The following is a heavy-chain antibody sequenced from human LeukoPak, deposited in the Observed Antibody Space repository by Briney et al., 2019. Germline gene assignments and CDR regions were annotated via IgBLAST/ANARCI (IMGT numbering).Heavy chain of an antibody. D-gene: IGHD2-8*01. CDR1: GFTFSSYA. Sequence: GGSLRLSCAASGFTFSSYAMSWVRQAPGKGLEWVSAISGSGGSTYYADSVKGRFTISRDNSKNTLYLQMNSLRAEDTAVYYCARDGSEVLMVYVFDYWGQGTLVTVSS. J-gene: IGHJ4*02. V-gene: IGHV3-23*01. CDR3: ARDGSEVLMVYVFDY. CDR2: ISGSGGST.